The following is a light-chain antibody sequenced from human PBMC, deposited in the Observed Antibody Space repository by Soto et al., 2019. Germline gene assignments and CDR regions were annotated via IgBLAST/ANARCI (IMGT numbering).Light chain of an antibody. J-gene: IGKJ4*01. V-gene: IGKV1-5*03. CDR3: QQYNSQYT. CDR1: QSISSW. Sequence: DIQMTQSPSTLSASVGDRITITCRASQSISSWLAWYQQKPGKAPKLLIYMASTLESGVPSRFSGSGSGTEFTLTISSLQPDDFATYYCQQYNSQYTFGGGTKVEIK. CDR2: MAS.